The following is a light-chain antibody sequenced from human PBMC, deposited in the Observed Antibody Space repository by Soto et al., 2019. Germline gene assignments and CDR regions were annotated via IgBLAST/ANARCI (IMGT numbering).Light chain of an antibody. CDR3: KSYAGSRSPLL. V-gene: IGLV2-8*01. Sequence: QSALTQPPSASGSLGQSVTISCTGTSCDVGGCNDVSWHQQLPGKAPKVMIYGNTKRPSGVPDRFSGSKSGNTASLAISGLRAEDEADYYCKSYAGSRSPLLLGGGTKVTVL. CDR1: SCDVGGCND. CDR2: GNT. J-gene: IGLJ2*01.